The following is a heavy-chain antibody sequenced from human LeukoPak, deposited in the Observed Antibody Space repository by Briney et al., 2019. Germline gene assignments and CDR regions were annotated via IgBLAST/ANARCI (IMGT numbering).Heavy chain of an antibody. CDR3: ARDTGGSGLY. D-gene: IGHD3-16*01. CDR2: IYYSGST. J-gene: IGHJ4*02. V-gene: IGHV4-39*07. Sequence: PSETLSLTCTVSGGSISSSSYYWGWIRQPPGKGLEWIGSIYYSGSTYYNPSLKSRVTISADTSKNQFSLKLSSVTAADTAVYYCARDTGGSGLYWGQGTLVTVSS. CDR1: GGSISSSSYY.